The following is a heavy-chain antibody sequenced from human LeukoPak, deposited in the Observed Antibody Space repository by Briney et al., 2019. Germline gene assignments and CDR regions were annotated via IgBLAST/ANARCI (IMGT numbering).Heavy chain of an antibody. D-gene: IGHD4-17*01. J-gene: IGHJ4*02. V-gene: IGHV1-69*06. CDR2: IIPIFGTA. CDR1: NYTFTDYA. Sequence: SVRVSCKASNYTFTDYAISWVRQAPGQGLEWMGGIIPIFGTANYAQKFQGRVTITADKSTSTAYMELSSLRSEDTAVYYCARSPWPTTYFNYWGQGTLVTVSS. CDR3: ARSPWPTTYFNY.